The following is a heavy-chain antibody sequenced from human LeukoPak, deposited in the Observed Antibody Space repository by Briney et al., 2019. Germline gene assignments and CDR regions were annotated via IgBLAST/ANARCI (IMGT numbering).Heavy chain of an antibody. CDR3: ARRDYTSVWFDP. CDR2: IYPGDSDI. J-gene: IGHJ5*02. V-gene: IGHV5-51*01. D-gene: IGHD4-11*01. Sequence: GESLKISCKGSGFSFTTYWIGWVRQMPGKGLEWMGIIYPGDSDIRYSPSFQGQVTISADKSNNTAYLQWSSLKASDTAMYYCARRDYTSVWFDPWGQGTLVTVSS. CDR1: GFSFTTYW.